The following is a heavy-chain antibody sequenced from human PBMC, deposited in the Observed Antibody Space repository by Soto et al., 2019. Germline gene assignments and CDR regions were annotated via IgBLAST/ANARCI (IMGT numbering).Heavy chain of an antibody. CDR3: AREVAARPALGWYHGMDV. CDR1: GFPFNDYG. Sequence: SGGSLRLSCAASGFPFNDYGIHWVRQAPGKGLEFVAVISYDGSNKFYGDSVKGRFTISRDNSKNTLYLQMTSLRVEDTAVYYCAREVAARPALGWYHGMDVWGQGTTVTVSS. V-gene: IGHV3-30*03. CDR2: ISYDGSNK. D-gene: IGHD6-6*01. J-gene: IGHJ6*02.